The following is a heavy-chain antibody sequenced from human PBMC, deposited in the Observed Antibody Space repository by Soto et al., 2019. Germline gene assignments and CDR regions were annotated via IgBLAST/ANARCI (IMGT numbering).Heavy chain of an antibody. J-gene: IGHJ6*02. CDR3: ARQFDYESSGYYYPY. Sequence: SVKFSCKASGGTFSRYAIIWLRQAPGQGLEWMGVIIPMFGTANYAQKFQGRVTITAVESTSTAYMELSSLRSEDTAVYYCARQFDYESSGYYYPYWGQGTTVTVSS. D-gene: IGHD3-22*01. V-gene: IGHV1-69*13. CDR1: GGTFSRYA. CDR2: IIPMFGTA.